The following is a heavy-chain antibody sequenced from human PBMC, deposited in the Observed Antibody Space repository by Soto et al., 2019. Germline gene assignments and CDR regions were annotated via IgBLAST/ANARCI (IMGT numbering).Heavy chain of an antibody. V-gene: IGHV3-15*07. Sequence: GGSLRLSCAASGFTFSNAWMNWVRQAPGKGLEWVGRIKSKTDGGTTDYAAPVKGRFTISRDDSKNTLYLQMNSLKTEDTAEYYCTTDVPARYCSGGSCYSPEENYYYGMDVWGQGTTVTVSS. D-gene: IGHD2-15*01. CDR3: TTDVPARYCSGGSCYSPEENYYYGMDV. CDR1: GFTFSNAW. CDR2: IKSKTDGGTT. J-gene: IGHJ6*02.